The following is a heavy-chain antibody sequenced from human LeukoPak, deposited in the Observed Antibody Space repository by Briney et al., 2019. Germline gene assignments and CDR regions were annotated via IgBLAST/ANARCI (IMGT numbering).Heavy chain of an antibody. D-gene: IGHD3-9*01. V-gene: IGHV1-69*01. Sequence: GSSVKVSCKASGGTFSSYAISWVRQAPGQGLEWMGGIIPIFGTANYAQKFQGRVTFTADESTSTAYMELSSLRSEDTAVYYCARVEGHYDILTGYQGKYYFDYWGQGTLVTVSS. CDR1: GGTFSSYA. CDR2: IIPIFGTA. CDR3: ARVEGHYDILTGYQGKYYFDY. J-gene: IGHJ4*02.